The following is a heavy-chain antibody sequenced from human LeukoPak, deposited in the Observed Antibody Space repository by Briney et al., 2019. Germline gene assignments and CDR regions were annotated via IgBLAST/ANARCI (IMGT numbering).Heavy chain of an antibody. CDR3: ARAEYYYGSSGYYYPDAFDI. V-gene: IGHV3-66*01. J-gene: IGHJ3*02. Sequence: PGGSLRLSCAASGFTVSSNYMSWVRQAPGKGLEWVSVIYSGGSTYYADSVKGRFTISRDNSKNTLYLQMNSLRAEDTAVYYCARAEYYYGSSGYYYPDAFDIWGQGTMVTVSS. D-gene: IGHD3-22*01. CDR1: GFTVSSNY. CDR2: IYSGGST.